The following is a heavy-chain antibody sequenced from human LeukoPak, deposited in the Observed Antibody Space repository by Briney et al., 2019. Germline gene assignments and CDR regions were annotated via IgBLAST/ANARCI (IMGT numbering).Heavy chain of an antibody. D-gene: IGHD4-17*01. CDR3: AKVGRGYTVTTGDDY. V-gene: IGHV3-23*01. Sequence: GGSLRLSCAASGFTFSRYAMSWVRQAPGKGLEWVSAISGSGGSTYYVDSVKGRFTITRDNSKNTLYLQMNSLRAEDTAVYYCAKVGRGYTVTTGDDYWGQGTLVTVSS. CDR2: ISGSGGST. J-gene: IGHJ4*02. CDR1: GFTFSRYA.